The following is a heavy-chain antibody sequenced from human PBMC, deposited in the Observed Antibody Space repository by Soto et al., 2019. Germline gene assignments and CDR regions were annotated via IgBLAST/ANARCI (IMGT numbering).Heavy chain of an antibody. CDR2: IVVGSGNT. J-gene: IGHJ6*02. Sequence: ASVKVSCKASGFTFTSSAVQWVRQARGQRLEWIGWIVVGSGNTNYAQKFQERVTITRDMSTSTAYMELSSLRSEDTAVYYCAAVSIAARPANYGMDVWGQGTTVTVSS. D-gene: IGHD6-6*01. CDR1: GFTFTSSA. V-gene: IGHV1-58*01. CDR3: AAVSIAARPANYGMDV.